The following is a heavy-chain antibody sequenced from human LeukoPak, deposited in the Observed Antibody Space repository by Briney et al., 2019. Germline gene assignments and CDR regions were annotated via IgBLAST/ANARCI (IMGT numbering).Heavy chain of an antibody. J-gene: IGHJ6*02. Sequence: PSETLSLTCTVSGGSISSYYWSWIRQPAGKGLEWIGRIYTSGSTNYNPSLKSRVTMSVDTSKNQFSLKLSSVTAADTAVYYCARESRATIFGVVIRDYYYGMDVWGQGTRSPSP. CDR3: ARESRATIFGVVIRDYYYGMDV. D-gene: IGHD3-3*01. V-gene: IGHV4-4*07. CDR2: IYTSGST. CDR1: GGSISSYY.